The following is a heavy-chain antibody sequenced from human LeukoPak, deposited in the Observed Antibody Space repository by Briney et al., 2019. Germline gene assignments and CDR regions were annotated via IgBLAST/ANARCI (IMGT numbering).Heavy chain of an antibody. J-gene: IGHJ4*02. CDR2: IYHSGST. Sequence: SETLSLTCAVSGGSISSSNWWSWVRPPPGKGREWIGEIYHSGSTNYNPSLKSRVTISVDKSKNQFSLKLSSVTAADTAVYYCARAGGGSAVFDYWGQGTLVTVSS. V-gene: IGHV4-4*02. CDR3: ARAGGGSAVFDY. D-gene: IGHD2-15*01. CDR1: GGSISSSNW.